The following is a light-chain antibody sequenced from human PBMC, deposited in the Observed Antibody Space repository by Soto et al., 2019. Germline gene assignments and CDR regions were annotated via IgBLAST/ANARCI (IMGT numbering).Light chain of an antibody. CDR2: GVY. CDR1: QSVGSN. CDR3: QQYDTSPRT. Sequence: EIVMAQSPATLSVSPGERATLSCRASQSVGSNLAWYQQKPGQAPRLLISGVYSRAAGIPDRFSGSGSATDFTLTISRLEPEDFAVYYCQQYDTSPRTFGQGTKVDIK. J-gene: IGKJ1*01. V-gene: IGKV3D-15*01.